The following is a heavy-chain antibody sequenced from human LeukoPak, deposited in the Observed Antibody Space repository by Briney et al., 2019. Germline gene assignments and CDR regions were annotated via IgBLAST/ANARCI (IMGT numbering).Heavy chain of an antibody. D-gene: IGHD1-1*01. J-gene: IGHJ4*02. V-gene: IGHV1-46*01. CDR3: AREFPASWNFDF. Sequence: ASVKVSCKTFGFSFTTYYIHWVRQAPGQGLEYMGAIYPDSGNTNLPQEFRGRLTMTRDTSTSTVYMELSSLRSEDMAVYYCAREFPASWNFDFWGQGTLVAVSS. CDR2: IYPDSGNT. CDR1: GFSFTTYY.